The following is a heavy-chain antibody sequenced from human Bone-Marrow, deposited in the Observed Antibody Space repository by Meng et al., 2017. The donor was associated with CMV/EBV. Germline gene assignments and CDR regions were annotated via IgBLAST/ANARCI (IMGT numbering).Heavy chain of an antibody. J-gene: IGHJ5*01. D-gene: IGHD3-16*01. CDR1: GFTFSKFW. V-gene: IGHV3-7*01. CDR3: FRGHYFGA. CDR2: IKEDGSEK. Sequence: GGSLRLSCHAAPGFTFSKFWMNWVRQAPGKGLEWVANIKEDGSEKYYVDSVKARFSISRDNAENSLYLQMNNLRVADAARYFCFRGHYFGAWGHGTLVTVSS.